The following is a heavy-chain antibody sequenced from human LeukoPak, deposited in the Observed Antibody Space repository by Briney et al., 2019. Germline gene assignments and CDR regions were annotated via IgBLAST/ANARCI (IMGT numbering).Heavy chain of an antibody. Sequence: GGSLRLACAASGFTFSSYAMSWVRQAPGKGLEWVSAISGSGGSTYYADSVKGRFTISRDNSKTTLYLQMNSLRAEDTAVYYCAKRMSRGAVAALFDYWGQGTLVTVSS. V-gene: IGHV3-23*01. J-gene: IGHJ4*02. CDR2: ISGSGGST. D-gene: IGHD6-19*01. CDR3: AKRMSRGAVAALFDY. CDR1: GFTFSSYA.